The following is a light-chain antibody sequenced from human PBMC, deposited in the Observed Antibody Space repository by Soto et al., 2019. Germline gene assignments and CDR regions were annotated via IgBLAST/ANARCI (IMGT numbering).Light chain of an antibody. CDR3: QQYSSYRS. J-gene: IGKJ4*01. CDR1: QSISWW. V-gene: IGKV1-5*01. Sequence: DIQMTQSPSTLSASVGDRVTITCRASQSISWWLAWYQQKPGKPPKLLFYDASSLESGVPSRFSGSGSGTEFTLTINNLQPDDFATYYCQQYSSYRSFGGGTKVEIK. CDR2: DAS.